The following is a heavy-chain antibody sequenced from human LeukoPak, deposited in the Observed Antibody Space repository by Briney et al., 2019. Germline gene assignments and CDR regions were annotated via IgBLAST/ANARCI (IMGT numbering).Heavy chain of an antibody. CDR2: ISSGGGTI. Sequence: GGSLRLSCAASGFTFSSYEMNWVRQAPGKGLEWVSYISSGGGTIYYADSVKGRFTISRDNAKNSRYLQMNSLRAEDTAVYYCASIAAVAARGVYWGQGTLVTVSS. D-gene: IGHD6-13*01. V-gene: IGHV3-48*03. CDR3: ASIAAVAARGVY. CDR1: GFTFSSYE. J-gene: IGHJ4*02.